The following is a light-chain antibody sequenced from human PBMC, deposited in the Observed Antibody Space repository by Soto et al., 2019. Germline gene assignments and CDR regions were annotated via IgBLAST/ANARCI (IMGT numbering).Light chain of an antibody. CDR3: QHMRT. CDR2: AAS. V-gene: IGKV1-9*01. J-gene: IGKJ1*01. Sequence: DIQRTQSPSFLSPSIGESVTITCRASQVISTSLAWYQVKPGKAPKLLIYAASTLESGVPSRFSGSGFGTEFSLTISSLQPDDVGSYYCQHMRTFGQGTKVDIK. CDR1: QVISTS.